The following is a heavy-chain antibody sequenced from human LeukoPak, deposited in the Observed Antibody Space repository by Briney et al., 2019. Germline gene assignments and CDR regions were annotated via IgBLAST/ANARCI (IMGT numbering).Heavy chain of an antibody. V-gene: IGHV3-53*01. CDR2: IYNAGST. D-gene: IGHD6-19*01. CDR1: GFTVSDTY. CDR3: ARQAVACFDY. Sequence: PGGSLRLSCATSGFTVSDTYMSWVRQAPGKGLEWVSVIYNAGSTYYADSVKGRFTISSDNSKTTLYLQMNSLRVEDTAMYYCARQAVACFDYWGQGTLVTVSS. J-gene: IGHJ4*02.